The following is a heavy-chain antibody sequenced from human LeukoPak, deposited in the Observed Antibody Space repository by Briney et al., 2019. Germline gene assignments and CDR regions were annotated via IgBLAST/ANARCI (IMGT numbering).Heavy chain of an antibody. CDR3: ARPGTDGYIPDY. Sequence: GGSLRLSCAASGFTFSSYTMNWVRQAPGKGLEWVSSISTTSTYIYYADSMKGRFTISRDNAKNSLYLQMNSLRAEDTAVYYCARPGTDGYIPDYWGQGTLVTVSS. D-gene: IGHD5-24*01. CDR2: ISTTSTYI. J-gene: IGHJ4*02. V-gene: IGHV3-21*01. CDR1: GFTFSSYT.